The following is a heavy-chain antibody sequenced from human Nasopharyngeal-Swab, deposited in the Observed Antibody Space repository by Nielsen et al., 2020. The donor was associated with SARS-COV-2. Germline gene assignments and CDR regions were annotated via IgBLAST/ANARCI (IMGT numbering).Heavy chain of an antibody. J-gene: IGHJ4*02. D-gene: IGHD6-13*01. V-gene: IGHV4-39*06. Sequence: SETLSLTCTVSGDSISSGKDYWNWIRQPPGKGLEWIGEMKPNGFNNFNPSLKSRVTISIDKSKNQFLLKLNSVAAADTAVYYCAGHPADFDFWGQGTLVIVSS. CDR3: AGHPADFDF. CDR1: GDSISSGKDY. CDR2: MKPNGFN.